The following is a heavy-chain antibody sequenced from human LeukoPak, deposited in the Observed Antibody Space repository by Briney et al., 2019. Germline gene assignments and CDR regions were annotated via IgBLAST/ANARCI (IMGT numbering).Heavy chain of an antibody. D-gene: IGHD2-2*01. CDR3: ARDPHTSNQPDY. CDR2: IYKSGSP. V-gene: IGHV4-4*02. Sequence: SETLSLTCAVSGASISDTHWWSWARQPPGKGLEWIGEIYKSGSPNYNPSLRSRVAISEDKFKNQFLLKLTSVTAADTAVYYCARDPHTSNQPDYWGQGTLVTASS. J-gene: IGHJ4*02. CDR1: GASISDTHW.